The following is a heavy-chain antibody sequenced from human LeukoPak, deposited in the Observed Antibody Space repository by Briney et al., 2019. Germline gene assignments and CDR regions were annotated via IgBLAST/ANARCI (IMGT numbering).Heavy chain of an antibody. J-gene: IGHJ5*02. CDR1: GFTFSDYY. CDR3: AGGLAHSWFDP. CDR2: ISFSGSSI. D-gene: IGHD5/OR15-5a*01. V-gene: IGHV3-11*04. Sequence: PGGSLRLSCAASGFTFSDYYMIWIRQAPGTGLEWVSYISFSGSSIYYADSVQGRFTISRDNAKNTLYLQMSSVRAEDTAVYYCAGGLAHSWFDPWGQGTLVTVSS.